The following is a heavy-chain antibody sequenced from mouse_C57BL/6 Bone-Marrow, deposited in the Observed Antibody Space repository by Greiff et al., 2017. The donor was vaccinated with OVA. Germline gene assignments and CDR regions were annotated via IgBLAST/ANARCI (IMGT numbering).Heavy chain of an antibody. CDR1: GYTFTSYR. CDR3: ARLTNWDVPYFDY. D-gene: IGHD4-1*01. CDR2: IDPSDSET. Sequence: QVQLQQPGAELVRPGSSVKLSCKASGYTFTSYRMHWVKQRPIQGLEWIGNIDPSDSETHYNQKFKDKATLTVDKSSSTAYMQLSSLTSEDSAVYYCARLTNWDVPYFDYWGQGTTLTVSS. V-gene: IGHV1-52*01. J-gene: IGHJ2*01.